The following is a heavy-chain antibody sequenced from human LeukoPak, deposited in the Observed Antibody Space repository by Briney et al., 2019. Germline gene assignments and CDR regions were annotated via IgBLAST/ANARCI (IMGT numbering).Heavy chain of an antibody. D-gene: IGHD1-1*01. Sequence: GRSLRLSCAASGFTFSHYGMHWVRQAPGKGLEWVAVIWNDGTNRYYGDSVKGRFTISRDDSKNTVYLQMNGLRAGDTAVYYCARDKIEGPTKLDYWGQGILVTVSS. CDR2: IWNDGTNR. J-gene: IGHJ4*02. V-gene: IGHV3-33*01. CDR3: ARDKIEGPTKLDY. CDR1: GFTFSHYG.